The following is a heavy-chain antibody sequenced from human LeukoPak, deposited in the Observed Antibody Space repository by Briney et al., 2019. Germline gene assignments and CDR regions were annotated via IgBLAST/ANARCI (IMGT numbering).Heavy chain of an antibody. CDR1: GFTFSSYA. V-gene: IGHV3-64*01. D-gene: IGHD6-13*01. Sequence: GGSLRLSCAASGFTFSSYAMHWVRQAPGKGLEYVSAISSNGGSTYYANSVKGRFTISRDNSKNTLYLQMGSLRAEDMAVYYCARGHSSSWLLNYYYYYMDVWGKGTTVTVSS. CDR2: ISSNGGST. J-gene: IGHJ6*03. CDR3: ARGHSSSWLLNYYYYYMDV.